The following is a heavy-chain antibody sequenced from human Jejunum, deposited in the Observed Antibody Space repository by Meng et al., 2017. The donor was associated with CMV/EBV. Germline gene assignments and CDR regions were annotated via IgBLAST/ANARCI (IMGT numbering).Heavy chain of an antibody. D-gene: IGHD3-10*01. V-gene: IGHV3-23*03. Sequence: CAASGFPLSTYTMSWVRQAPGKGLECVSVIYGGGSSTYYADSVKGRFTISRDNSKNTLYLQMNSLRAEDTAVYYCAKVGSRYYFDSWGQGALVTVSS. CDR2: IYGGGSST. CDR3: AKVGSRYYFDS. J-gene: IGHJ4*02. CDR1: GFPLSTYT.